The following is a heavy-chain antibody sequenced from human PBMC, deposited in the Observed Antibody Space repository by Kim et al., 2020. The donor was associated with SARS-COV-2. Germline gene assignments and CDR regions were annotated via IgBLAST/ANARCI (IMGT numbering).Heavy chain of an antibody. Sequence: GGSLRLSCTGSGFNFNYYWMSWVRQAPGKGLECVANINQDGSERYYVDSVKGRFSISRDNAKSSLDLQMNSLRAEDTAVYYCARHRDRFCRLDPWGQGTLVSVSS. CDR2: INQDGSER. D-gene: IGHD3-22*01. V-gene: IGHV3-7*01. J-gene: IGHJ5*02. CDR1: GFNFNYYW. CDR3: ARHRDRFCRLDP.